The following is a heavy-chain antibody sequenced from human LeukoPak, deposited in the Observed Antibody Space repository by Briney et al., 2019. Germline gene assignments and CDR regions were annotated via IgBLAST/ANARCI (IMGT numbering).Heavy chain of an antibody. D-gene: IGHD5/OR15-5a*01. CDR1: GYSFTNYW. V-gene: IGHV5-51*01. CDR3: ARRAVYGRTFDI. J-gene: IGHJ3*02. Sequence: GESLKISCKGSGYSFTNYWIGWVRQMSGKGLEWMGIIYPGDSDTRYSPSFKGQVTISADKYISTAYLQWSSLKASDTAIFYCARRAVYGRTFDIWGQGTMVTVSS. CDR2: IYPGDSDT.